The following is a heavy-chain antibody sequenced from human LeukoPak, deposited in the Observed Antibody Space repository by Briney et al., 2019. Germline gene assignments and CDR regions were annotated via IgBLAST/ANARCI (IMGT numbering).Heavy chain of an antibody. V-gene: IGHV4-34*01. J-gene: IGHJ4*02. Sequence: SETLSLTCAVYGGSFSGYYWSWIRQPPGKGLEWIGDINHSGSTNYNPSLKSRVTISVDTSKNQFSLKLISVTAAETAVYYCARSGPGYCSSTSCRPFDYWGQGTLVTVSS. CDR1: GGSFSGYY. CDR2: INHSGST. CDR3: ARSGPGYCSSTSCRPFDY. D-gene: IGHD2-2*01.